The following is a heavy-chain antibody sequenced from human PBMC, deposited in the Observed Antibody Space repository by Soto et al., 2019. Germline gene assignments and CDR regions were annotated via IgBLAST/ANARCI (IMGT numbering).Heavy chain of an antibody. J-gene: IGHJ5*02. Sequence: QVQLQQWGAGLLKPSETLSLTCAVYGGSFSGYYWSWIRQPPGKGLEWIGEINHSGSTNYNPSLKSRVTISVDTSKNQFSLKLSSVTAADTAVYYCARKAAMDPWGQGTLVTVSS. CDR2: INHSGST. V-gene: IGHV4-34*01. CDR1: GGSFSGYY. D-gene: IGHD5-18*01. CDR3: ARKAAMDP.